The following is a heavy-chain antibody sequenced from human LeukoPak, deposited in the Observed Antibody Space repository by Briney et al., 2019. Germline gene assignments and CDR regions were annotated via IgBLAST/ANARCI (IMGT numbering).Heavy chain of an antibody. D-gene: IGHD3-16*01. Sequence: GGSLRLSCADSGFTFSSYWMSWVRQAPGKGLECVANIKEDGSEKYYVDSVKGRFTISRDNAKNSLYLQMNSLRAEDTAVYFCAKSTRAVMAMMDVWGKGTTVTVSS. CDR1: GFTFSSYW. J-gene: IGHJ6*04. CDR3: AKSTRAVMAMMDV. V-gene: IGHV3-7*01. CDR2: IKEDGSEK.